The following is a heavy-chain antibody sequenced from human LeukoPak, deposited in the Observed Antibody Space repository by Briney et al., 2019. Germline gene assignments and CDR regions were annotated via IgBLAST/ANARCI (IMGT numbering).Heavy chain of an antibody. CDR2: IYYSGST. CDR3: ARDHDYQNGMDV. V-gene: IGHV4-31*03. Sequence: PSETLPLTCTVSGGSISSGGYYWSWIRQHPGKGLEWIGYIYYSGSTYYNPSLKSRVTISVDTSKNQFSLKLSSVTAADTAVYYCARDHDYQNGMDVWGQGTTVTVSS. CDR1: GGSISSGGYY. D-gene: IGHD4-17*01. J-gene: IGHJ6*02.